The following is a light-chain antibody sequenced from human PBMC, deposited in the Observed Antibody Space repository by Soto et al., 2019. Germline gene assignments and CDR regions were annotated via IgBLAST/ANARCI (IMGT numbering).Light chain of an antibody. J-gene: IGKJ1*01. Sequence: EIVWTQSPGTRSLSPGARATLSCSASQSVSSYYVAWYQQKPGQAPRLLIYAASSRATGIPDRFSGGGYGTAVTLTISRLEPEDFSVYYCQQGRSSPWTLGQGNKVEIK. CDR3: QQGRSSPWT. CDR2: AAS. V-gene: IGKV3-20*01. CDR1: QSVSSYY.